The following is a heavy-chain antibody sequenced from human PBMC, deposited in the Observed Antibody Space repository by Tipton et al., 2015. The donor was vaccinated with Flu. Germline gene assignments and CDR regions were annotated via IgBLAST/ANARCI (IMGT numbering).Heavy chain of an antibody. CDR2: MFHSGST. V-gene: IGHV4-38-2*02. D-gene: IGHD1-26*01. J-gene: IGHJ3*02. Sequence: TLSLTCTVSGYSVTGGYYWGWIRQPPGKGLEYIGYMFHSGSTYYNPSLMSRVTISVDTSKNQFSLKLSSVTAADTAVYYCAREGVGNAFDIWGQGTMVTVSS. CDR3: AREGVGNAFDI. CDR1: GYSVTGGYY.